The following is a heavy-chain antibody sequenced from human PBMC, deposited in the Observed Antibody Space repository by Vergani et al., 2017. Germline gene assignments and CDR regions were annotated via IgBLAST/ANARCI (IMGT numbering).Heavy chain of an antibody. D-gene: IGHD5-24*01. CDR3: AREGRDGYKLGY. CDR1: GGSISSNW. Sequence: QVQLQESGPGLVKPPGTLSLTCAVSGGSISSNWWSWVRQPPGKGLEWIGEIYHSGSTNYNPSLKSRVTISVDKSKNQFSLKLSSVTAADTAVYYCAREGRDGYKLGYWGQGTLVTVSS. CDR2: IYHSGST. J-gene: IGHJ4*02. V-gene: IGHV4-4*03.